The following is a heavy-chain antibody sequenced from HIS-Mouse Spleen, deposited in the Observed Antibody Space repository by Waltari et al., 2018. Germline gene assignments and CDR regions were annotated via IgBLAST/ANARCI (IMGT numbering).Heavy chain of an antibody. J-gene: IGHJ4*02. CDR3: ARIAEGYTSGWYAFDY. Sequence: QVTLRESGPALVKPTQTLTLTCTFSGFSLSTSGMCVSWIRQPPGKALEWLARIYWDDDNYYSTSLKTRLTISSDTSKNQVVLTMTNMDPLDTATYYCARIAEGYTSGWYAFDYWGQGTLVTVSS. D-gene: IGHD6-19*01. V-gene: IGHV2-70*15. CDR2: IYWDDDN. CDR1: GFSLSTSGMC.